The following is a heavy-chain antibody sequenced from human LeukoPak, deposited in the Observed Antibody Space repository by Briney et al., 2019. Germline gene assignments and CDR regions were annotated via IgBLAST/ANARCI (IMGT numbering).Heavy chain of an antibody. CDR3: AKETRGSYSDY. J-gene: IGHJ4*02. D-gene: IGHD1-26*01. CDR2: IRSQASKT. CDR1: GFTFSTYN. Sequence: PGGSLRLSCVASGFTFSTYNMYWVRQAPGKGLEWVAFIRSQASKTYYEDSVKGRFTISRDNSKNTVYLQMNSLRAEDTAVYYCAKETRGSYSDYWGQGTLVTVSS. V-gene: IGHV3-30*02.